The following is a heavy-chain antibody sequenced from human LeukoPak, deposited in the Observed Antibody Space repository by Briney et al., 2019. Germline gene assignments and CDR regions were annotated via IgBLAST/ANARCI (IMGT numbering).Heavy chain of an antibody. Sequence: GGSLRLSCTASGFIFSNYWMRWVRQAPGKGLEWVANIKQDGSEKYYVDSVKGRFTISRDNAKNSLYLQMNSLRAEDTAVYYCARGYGKFDYWGQGTLVTVSS. CDR3: ARGYGKFDY. D-gene: IGHD5-12*01. CDR2: IKQDGSEK. V-gene: IGHV3-7*02. J-gene: IGHJ4*02. CDR1: GFIFSNYW.